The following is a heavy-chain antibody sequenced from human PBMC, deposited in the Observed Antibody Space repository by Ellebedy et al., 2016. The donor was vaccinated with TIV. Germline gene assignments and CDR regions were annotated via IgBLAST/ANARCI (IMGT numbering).Heavy chain of an antibody. D-gene: IGHD6-13*01. V-gene: IGHV3-11*01. Sequence: GESLKISCAASGFTFSGNYLSWFRQAPGKGPEWVSYISYSGDLMYYADSVKGRFTTSRDNAGNSLYLQMNSLRAEDTAVYYCSRLGVIAAAGASDYWGQGTLVIVSS. CDR1: GFTFSGNY. J-gene: IGHJ4*02. CDR2: ISYSGDLM. CDR3: SRLGVIAAAGASDY.